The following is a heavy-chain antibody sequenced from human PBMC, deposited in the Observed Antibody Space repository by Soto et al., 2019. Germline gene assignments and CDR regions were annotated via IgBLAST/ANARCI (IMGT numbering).Heavy chain of an antibody. CDR3: ARGRYCLTGRCFPNWFDS. CDR1: GDSISTVDYF. Sequence: SETLALTCSVSGDSISTVDYFWAWVRQPPGQALEYIGYIYKSATTYYNPSFESRVAISLDTSKSQFSLNVTSLTAADTAVYFCARGRYCLTGRCFPNWFDSWGQGTLVTVSS. J-gene: IGHJ5*01. CDR2: IYKSATT. V-gene: IGHV4-30-4*01. D-gene: IGHD2-15*01.